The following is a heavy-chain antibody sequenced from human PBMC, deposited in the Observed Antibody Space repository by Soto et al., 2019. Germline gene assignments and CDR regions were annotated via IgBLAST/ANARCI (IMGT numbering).Heavy chain of an antibody. V-gene: IGHV3-48*03. D-gene: IGHD2-15*01. CDR3: ARDWWISDLSYYYGMDV. CDR2: ISSSGNTI. J-gene: IGHJ6*02. Sequence: GGSLRLSCAASGFTFSSYEMNWVRQAPGKGLEWVSYISSSGNTIHYADSVQGRFTISRDNAKNSLFLQMNSLRADDTAVYYCARDWWISDLSYYYGMDVWGQGTTVTVSS. CDR1: GFTFSSYE.